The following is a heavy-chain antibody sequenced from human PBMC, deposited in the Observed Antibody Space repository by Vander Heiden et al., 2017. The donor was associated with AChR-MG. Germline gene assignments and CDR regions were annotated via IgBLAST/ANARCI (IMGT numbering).Heavy chain of an antibody. CDR3: ARGRTVLDY. Sequence: QVQLQQWGAGLLKPSETLTLTCTAYGASFSDYSWTWIRQPPGKGLEWIGEINHNGGNNYIPSLKSRITVLIDTSKNQFSLKLRSVTAADTAIYFCARGRTVLDYWDQGTLVTASS. V-gene: IGHV4-34*01. D-gene: IGHD4-17*01. CDR2: INHNGGN. J-gene: IGHJ4*02. CDR1: GASFSDYS.